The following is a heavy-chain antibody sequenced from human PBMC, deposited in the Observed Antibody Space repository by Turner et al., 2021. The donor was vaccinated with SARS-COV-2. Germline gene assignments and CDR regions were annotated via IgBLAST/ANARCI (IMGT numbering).Heavy chain of an antibody. CDR1: GGSISSSSYS. D-gene: IGHD5-18*01. Sequence: QLQLQESGSGLVKPSESLSLTCTVAGGSISSSSYSWGWIHQPPGKGLEWIGNIYYSGSAYYNPSLKSRVTISVDPSKNQFSLKLTSVTAADTAVYYCARLMDTAMDYYGTDVWGQGTTVTVSS. V-gene: IGHV4-39*01. CDR3: ARLMDTAMDYYGTDV. CDR2: IYYSGSA. J-gene: IGHJ6*02.